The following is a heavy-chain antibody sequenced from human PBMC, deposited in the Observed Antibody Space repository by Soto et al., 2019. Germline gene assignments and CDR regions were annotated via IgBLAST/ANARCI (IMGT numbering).Heavy chain of an antibody. D-gene: IGHD6-13*01. CDR1: GFTFSSYA. Sequence: GGSLRLSCAASGFTFSSYAMSWFRQAPGKGLEWVSAISGSGGSTYYADSVKGRFTIPRDNSKNTLYLQMNSLRAEDTAVYYWAKDLGSSWNFFDDRGQGPLVSVAS. CDR2: ISGSGGST. CDR3: AKDLGSSWNFFDD. J-gene: IGHJ4*02. V-gene: IGHV3-23*01.